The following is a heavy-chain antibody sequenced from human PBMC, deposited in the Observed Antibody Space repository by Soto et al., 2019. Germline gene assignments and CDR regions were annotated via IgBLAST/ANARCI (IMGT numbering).Heavy chain of an antibody. CDR1: GFTVGEYA. CDR3: TRDSLEAYSNYYYGMDV. CDR2: IRSKAYGGTT. V-gene: IGHV3-49*04. D-gene: IGHD4-4*01. Sequence: PGRSLRLACTAYGFTVGEYAMSWVRQAAGEGREWVGFIRSKAYGGTTEYAASVKGRFTISRDDSKSIAYLQMNSLKTEDTAVYYCTRDSLEAYSNYYYGMDVWGQGTTVTVSS. J-gene: IGHJ6*02.